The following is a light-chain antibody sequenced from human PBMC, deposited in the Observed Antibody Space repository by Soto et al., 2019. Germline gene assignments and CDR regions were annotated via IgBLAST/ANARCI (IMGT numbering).Light chain of an antibody. J-gene: IGKJ1*01. Sequence: DIQMTQSPSSLSASVGDRVTITCRASQTISSWSAWYQQKPGKAPKLLIYKASSLESGVPSRFSGSGSGTEFTLTISSLQPDDSATYYCQQYNSYPVTFGQGTKVDIK. CDR3: QQYNSYPVT. CDR2: KAS. CDR1: QTISSW. V-gene: IGKV1-5*03.